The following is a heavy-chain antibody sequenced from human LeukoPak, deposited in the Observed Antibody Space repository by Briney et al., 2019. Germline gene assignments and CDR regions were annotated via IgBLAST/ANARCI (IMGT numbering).Heavy chain of an antibody. CDR1: GFXFSNAW. CDR2: IKSKTDGGTT. J-gene: IGHJ1*01. V-gene: IGHV3-15*01. Sequence: PGGSLRLSCAASGFXFSNAWMSWVRQAPGKGLEWVGRIKSKTDGGTTGYAAPVKGRFTISRDDSKNTLYLQMNSLKTEDTAVYYCTTGGLAYCGGDCYSSYFQHWGQGTLVTVSS. D-gene: IGHD2-21*02. CDR3: TTGGLAYCGGDCYSSYFQH.